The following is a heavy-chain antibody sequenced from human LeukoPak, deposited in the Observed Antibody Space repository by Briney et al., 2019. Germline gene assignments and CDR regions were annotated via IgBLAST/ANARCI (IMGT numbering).Heavy chain of an antibody. V-gene: IGHV1-18*01. CDR3: ARGYCSSTSCYFPAVGQGGTLDY. Sequence: ASVKVSCKASGYTFTSYGISWVRQAPGQGLEWMGWISAYNGNTNYAQKLQGRVTMTTDTSTSTAYMELRGLRSDDTAVYYCARGYCSSTSCYFPAVGQGGTLDYWGQGTLVTVSS. D-gene: IGHD2-2*01. CDR1: GYTFTSYG. J-gene: IGHJ4*02. CDR2: ISAYNGNT.